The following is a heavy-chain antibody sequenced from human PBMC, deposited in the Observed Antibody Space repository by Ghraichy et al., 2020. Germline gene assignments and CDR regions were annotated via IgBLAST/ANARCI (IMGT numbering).Heavy chain of an antibody. V-gene: IGHV4-59*01. CDR1: GGSISSYY. D-gene: IGHD3-22*01. CDR2: IYYSGST. J-gene: IGHJ4*02. Sequence: SQTLSLTCTVSGGSISSYYWSWIRQPPGKGLEWIGYIYYSGSTNYNPSLKSRVTISVDTSKNQFSLKLSSVTAADTAVYYCARVSYDSSGYVFDYWGQGTLVTVSS. CDR3: ARVSYDSSGYVFDY.